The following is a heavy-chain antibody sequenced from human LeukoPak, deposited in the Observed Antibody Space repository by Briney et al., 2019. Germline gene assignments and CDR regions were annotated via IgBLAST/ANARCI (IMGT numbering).Heavy chain of an antibody. J-gene: IGHJ4*02. Sequence: SGTLSPTCRVSNGSISSYYWGWIRQPPGKGLGGIGEINHSGSTNYNPSLKSRVTISVDTSKNQFSLKLSSVTAADTAVYYCARAESGTTVDYWGQGTLVTVSS. CDR3: ARAESGTTVDY. CDR2: INHSGST. D-gene: IGHD3-10*01. V-gene: IGHV4-34*01. CDR1: NGSISSYY.